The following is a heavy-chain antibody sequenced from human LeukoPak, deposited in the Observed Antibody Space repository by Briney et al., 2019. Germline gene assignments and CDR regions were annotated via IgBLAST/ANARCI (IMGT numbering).Heavy chain of an antibody. J-gene: IGHJ4*02. CDR3: ARDLDFYATGY. CDR1: GFSLSRYW. Sequence: PGGSLRLSCAASGFSLSRYWMSWVRRAPGKGLEWVANIGKDGSGNHYVDSVKGRFTISRDNAKNSLYLQMNSLRADDTAVYYCARDLDFYATGYWGQGTLVTVSS. CDR2: IGKDGSGN. V-gene: IGHV3-7*01. D-gene: IGHD2/OR15-2a*01.